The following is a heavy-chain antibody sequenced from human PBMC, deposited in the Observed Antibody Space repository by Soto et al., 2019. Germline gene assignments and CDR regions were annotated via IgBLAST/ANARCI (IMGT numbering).Heavy chain of an antibody. D-gene: IGHD6-13*01. J-gene: IGHJ4*02. Sequence: EVQLVESGGGLVQPGRSLRLSCTASGFTFGDYAMSWFRQAPGKGLEWVGFIRSKAYGGTTEYAASVKGRFTISRDDSKSIAYLQMNSLKTEDTAVYYCTRLALWQQLDEEPYFDCWGQGTLVTVSS. CDR3: TRLALWQQLDEEPYFDC. V-gene: IGHV3-49*03. CDR2: IRSKAYGGTT. CDR1: GFTFGDYA.